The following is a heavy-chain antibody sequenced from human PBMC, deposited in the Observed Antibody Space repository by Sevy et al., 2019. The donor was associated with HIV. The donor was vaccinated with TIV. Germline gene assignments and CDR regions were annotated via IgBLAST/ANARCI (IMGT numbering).Heavy chain of an antibody. V-gene: IGHV3-23*01. CDR3: AKDHHFCSSTSCRPEYFQH. D-gene: IGHD2-2*01. J-gene: IGHJ1*01. CDR2: ISGSGGST. Sequence: GESLKISCAASGFTFSSYAMSWVRQAPGKGLEWVSAISGSGGSTYYADSVKGRFTISRDNSKNTLYLQMNSLRAEDTAVYYCAKDHHFCSSTSCRPEYFQHWGQGTLVTVSS. CDR1: GFTFSSYA.